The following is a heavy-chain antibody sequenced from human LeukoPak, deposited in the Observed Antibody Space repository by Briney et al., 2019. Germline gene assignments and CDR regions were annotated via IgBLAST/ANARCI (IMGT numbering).Heavy chain of an antibody. J-gene: IGHJ4*03. CDR2: FDPEDGET. Sequence: ASVKVSCKVSGYTLTELSMHWVRQAPGKGLEWMGGFDPEDGETIYAQKLQGRVTMTEDTSTDTAYMELSSLRSEDTAVYYCATASGSSYVFDYWGQGTLVTVSS. V-gene: IGHV1-24*01. CDR1: GYTLTELS. D-gene: IGHD1-26*01. CDR3: ATASGSSYVFDY.